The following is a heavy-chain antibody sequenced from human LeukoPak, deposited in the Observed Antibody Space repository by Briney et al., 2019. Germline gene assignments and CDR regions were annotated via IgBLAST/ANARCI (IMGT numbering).Heavy chain of an antibody. CDR1: GGSISSSSYY. D-gene: IGHD3-16*02. CDR2: IYYSGST. V-gene: IGHV4-39*01. CDR3: ARRPTSWGSYRPFDY. Sequence: PSETLSLTCTVSGGSISSSSYYWGWIRQPPGKGLEWVGSIYYSGSTYYNPSLKSQATISVDTSKNQFSLKLSSVTAADTAVYYCARRPTSWGSYRPFDYWGQGTLVTVSS. J-gene: IGHJ4*02.